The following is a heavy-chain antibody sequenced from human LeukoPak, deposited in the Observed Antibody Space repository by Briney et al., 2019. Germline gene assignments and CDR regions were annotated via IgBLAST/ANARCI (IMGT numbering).Heavy chain of an antibody. D-gene: IGHD4-17*01. CDR3: ARDRSGDYVFYDYYYYYYMDV. CDR1: GYTFTSYG. J-gene: IGHJ6*03. Sequence: ASVKVSCKASGYTFTSYGISWVRQAPGQALEWMGWISAYNGNTNYAQKLQGRVTMTADTSTSTAYMELRSLRSDDTAVYYCARDRSGDYVFYDYYYYYYMDVWGKGTTVTVSS. CDR2: ISAYNGNT. V-gene: IGHV1-18*01.